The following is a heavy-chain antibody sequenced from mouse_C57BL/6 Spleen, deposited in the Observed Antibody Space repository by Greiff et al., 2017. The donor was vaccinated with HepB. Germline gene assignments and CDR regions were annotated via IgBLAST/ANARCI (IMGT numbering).Heavy chain of an antibody. V-gene: IGHV1-69*01. CDR1: GYTFTSYW. D-gene: IGHD3-2*02. CDR2: IDPSDSYT. Sequence: QVQLQQPGAELVMPGASVKLSCKASGYTFTSYWMHWVKQRPGQGLEWIGEIDPSDSYTNYNQKFKGKSTLTVDKSSSTAYMQLSSLTSEDSAVYYCARRLRLAIWDYWGQGTTLTVPS. J-gene: IGHJ2*01. CDR3: ARRLRLAIWDY.